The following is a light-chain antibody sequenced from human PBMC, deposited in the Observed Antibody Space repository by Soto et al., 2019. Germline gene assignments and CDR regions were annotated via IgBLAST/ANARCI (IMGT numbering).Light chain of an antibody. Sequence: DIQMTKSPSSLSASVGDRVTITCRASQSISSYLNWYQLKPGKAPNLLIYAASSLQGGVPSRFSGSGSGTDFTLTISSLQPEDFATYYCQQSYSTPPTFGQGTNLEIK. CDR1: QSISSY. CDR3: QQSYSTPPT. CDR2: AAS. V-gene: IGKV1-39*01. J-gene: IGKJ2*01.